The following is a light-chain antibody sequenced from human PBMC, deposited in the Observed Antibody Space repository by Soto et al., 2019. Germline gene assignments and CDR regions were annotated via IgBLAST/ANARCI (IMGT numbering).Light chain of an antibody. CDR3: QQANSFPRT. Sequence: QMSKSRSTLYGYLIVRVTITCRASQTISSWLAWYQQKPGKAPKLLIYKASTLKSGVPSRFSGSGSGTDFTLTINNLQPEDFATYYCQQANSFPRTFGPGGNVDVK. J-gene: IGKJ3*01. CDR1: QTISSW. CDR2: KAS. V-gene: IGKV1-5*03.